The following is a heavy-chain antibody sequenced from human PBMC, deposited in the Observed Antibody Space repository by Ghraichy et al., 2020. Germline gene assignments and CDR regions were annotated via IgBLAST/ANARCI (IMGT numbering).Heavy chain of an antibody. Sequence: GGSLRLSCAASGFTFSNAWLTWVRQAPGKGLEWVGRIKSKTDGGTTDYAAPVKGRFTISRDDSENTLYLQMNGLKTEDTAVYYCNTEIYLWFGELPNHSDYWGQGTLVTVSS. V-gene: IGHV3-15*01. CDR1: GFTFSNAW. D-gene: IGHD3-10*01. CDR2: IKSKTDGGTT. CDR3: NTEIYLWFGELPNHSDY. J-gene: IGHJ4*02.